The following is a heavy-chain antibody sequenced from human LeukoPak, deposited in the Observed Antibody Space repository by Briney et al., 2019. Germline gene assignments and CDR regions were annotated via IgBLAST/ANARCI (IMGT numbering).Heavy chain of an antibody. J-gene: IGHJ4*02. CDR3: AKSGGYGIIDY. V-gene: IGHV4-39*01. CDR2: IYSSGST. Sequence: SETLSLTCTVSGASVSGSPYYWGWIRQPPGKGLEWIGSIYSSGSTYYNASLQSRVTISIETSKNQISLRLYSVTAADTAIYYCAKSGGYGIIDYWGQGTLVTVSS. D-gene: IGHD1-26*01. CDR1: GASVSGSPYY.